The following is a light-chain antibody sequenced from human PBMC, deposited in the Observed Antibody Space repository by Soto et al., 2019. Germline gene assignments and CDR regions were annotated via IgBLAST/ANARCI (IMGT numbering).Light chain of an antibody. CDR2: EVT. CDR1: GSDVGAYNY. CDR3: SSYTSSSTPVV. J-gene: IGLJ2*01. Sequence: QSALTQPASVSGSPGQSITISCTGSGSDVGAYNYVSWYQQHPDKAPKLFIFEVTNRPSGVSDRFSGSKSGNTASLTISSLQAEDEADYYCSSYTSSSTPVVFGGGTKLTVL. V-gene: IGLV2-14*01.